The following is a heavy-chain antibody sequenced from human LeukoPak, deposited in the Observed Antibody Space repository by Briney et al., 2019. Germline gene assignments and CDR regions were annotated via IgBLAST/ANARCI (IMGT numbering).Heavy chain of an antibody. CDR2: IYPGDSDI. Sequence: GESLKISCKASGYSFTSYWIGWVRQMPGKGLEWMGIIYPGDSDIRYSPSFQGQVTISADKSISTAYLQWSSLKASDTAMYYCAIFEAAAGDYYFDYWGQGTLVTVSS. D-gene: IGHD6-13*01. CDR1: GYSFTSYW. CDR3: AIFEAAAGDYYFDY. V-gene: IGHV5-51*01. J-gene: IGHJ4*02.